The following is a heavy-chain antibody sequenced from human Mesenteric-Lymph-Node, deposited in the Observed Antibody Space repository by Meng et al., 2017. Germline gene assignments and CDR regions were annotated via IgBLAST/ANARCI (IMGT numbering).Heavy chain of an antibody. V-gene: IGHV4-30-4*01. J-gene: IGHJ2*01. CDR1: GGPISSGDYY. Sequence: LQGSGPGLVQPSHTLSLTCPVSGGPISSGDYYWSWIRQPPGKGLELIGHIYYSGSTSYNPSLKSRVTISVDTSNNQFSLKLSSVTAADTAVYYCARVGWRQWSFDLWGRGTLVTVSS. D-gene: IGHD5-18*01. CDR3: ARVGWRQWSFDL. CDR2: IYYSGST.